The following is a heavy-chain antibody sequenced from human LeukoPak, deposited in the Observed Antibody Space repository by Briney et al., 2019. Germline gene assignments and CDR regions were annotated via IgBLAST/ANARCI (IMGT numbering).Heavy chain of an antibody. J-gene: IGHJ4*02. V-gene: IGHV3-23*01. CDR3: VRSAYYDSSGYYLDY. CDR1: GFMFNNDV. CDR2: VSGGGGST. Sequence: PGGSLRLSCAASGFMFNNDVMSWVRQAPGKGLEWVSGVSGGGGSTYYADSVKGRFTISRDNAKNTLYLQMNSLRAEDTAVYYCVRSAYYDSSGYYLDYWGQGTLVTVSS. D-gene: IGHD3-22*01.